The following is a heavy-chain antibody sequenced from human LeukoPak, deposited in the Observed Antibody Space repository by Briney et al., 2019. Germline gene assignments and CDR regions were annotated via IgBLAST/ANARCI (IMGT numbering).Heavy chain of an antibody. CDR1: GFTFSSYA. V-gene: IGHV3-23*01. Sequence: GGSLRLSCAASGFTFSSYAMSWVRQAPGKGLEWVSAISGSGGSTYYADSVKGRFTISRDNSKNTLYLQMNSPRAEDTAVYYCAKGIYYYDSSGYYDYWGQGTLVTVSS. J-gene: IGHJ4*02. CDR3: AKGIYYYDSSGYYDY. CDR2: ISGSGGST. D-gene: IGHD3-22*01.